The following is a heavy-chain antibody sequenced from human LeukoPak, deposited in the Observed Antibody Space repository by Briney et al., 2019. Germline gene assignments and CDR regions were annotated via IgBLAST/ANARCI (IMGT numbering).Heavy chain of an antibody. CDR2: FYYSGSP. CDR1: GGSISSSSYY. CDR3: AGRVRNGGGHDY. V-gene: IGHV4-39*01. Sequence: SETLSLTCTVSGGSISSSSYYWDWVRQPPGQGLEWIGSFYYSGSPYYNPSLKSRVTISVDTSGDQFSLKLSSVTAADTAVYNCAGRVRNGGGHDYWGQGTLVTVSS. D-gene: IGHD3-16*01. J-gene: IGHJ4*02.